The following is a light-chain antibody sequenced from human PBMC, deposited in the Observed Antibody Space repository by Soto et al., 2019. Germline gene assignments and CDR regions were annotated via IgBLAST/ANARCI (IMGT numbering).Light chain of an antibody. CDR3: QQLNSSMYT. J-gene: IGKJ2*01. V-gene: IGKV1-9*01. Sequence: IPLTQSPSSLSASVGDRVTITCRASQGISSYLAWYQQKPGKAPKLLIYAASTVQSGVPSRFSGSGSWTDFTLTISILQPEDFATYYGQQLNSSMYTFGQRTKLEIK. CDR2: AAS. CDR1: QGISSY.